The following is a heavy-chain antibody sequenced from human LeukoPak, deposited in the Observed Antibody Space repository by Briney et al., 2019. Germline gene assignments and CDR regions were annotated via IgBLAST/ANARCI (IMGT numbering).Heavy chain of an antibody. CDR2: LGWNGDII. Sequence: PGRSLRLSCAASGFTFDDYSMHWVRQSPGKGLEWLSGLGWNGDIIDYADSVKGRFTISRDNAKNSLYLQMDSLKTEDTALYYCAKGSLIAASGTLFDFWGQGTRVTVSP. V-gene: IGHV3-9*01. J-gene: IGHJ4*02. D-gene: IGHD6-13*01. CDR1: GFTFDDYS. CDR3: AKGSLIAASGTLFDF.